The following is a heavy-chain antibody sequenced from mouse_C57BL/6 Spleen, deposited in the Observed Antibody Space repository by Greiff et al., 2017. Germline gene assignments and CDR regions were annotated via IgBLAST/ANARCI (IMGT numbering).Heavy chain of an antibody. D-gene: IGHD2-4*01. CDR3: ARAGYYDYDGFAY. V-gene: IGHV5-4*03. CDR2: ISDGGSYT. J-gene: IGHJ3*01. Sequence: EVKVVESGGGLVKPGGSLKLSCAASGFTFSSYAMSWVRQTPEKRLEWVATISDGGSYTYYPDNVKGRFTISRDNAKNNLYLQMSHLKSEDTAMYYCARAGYYDYDGFAYWGQGTLVTVSA. CDR1: GFTFSSYA.